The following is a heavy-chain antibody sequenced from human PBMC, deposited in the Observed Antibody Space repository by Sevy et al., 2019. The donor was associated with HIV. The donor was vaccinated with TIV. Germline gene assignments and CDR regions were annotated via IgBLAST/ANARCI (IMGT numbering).Heavy chain of an antibody. CDR3: PREGVGGYSYSLDY. CDR2: ISSNGGST. V-gene: IGHV3-64*02. D-gene: IGHD5-18*01. CDR1: GFSFSSYA. J-gene: IGHJ4*02. Sequence: GGCLRLSCAASGFSFSSYALHWVRQAPGKGLEYVSAISSNGGSTYYADSVKGRFTISRDNSKNTLYLQMGSLRAEDMAVYYWPREGVGGYSYSLDYWGQGTLVTVSS.